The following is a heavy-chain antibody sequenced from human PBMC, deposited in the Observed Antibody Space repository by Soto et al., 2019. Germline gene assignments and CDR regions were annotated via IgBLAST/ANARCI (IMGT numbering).Heavy chain of an antibody. Sequence: ASVKVSCKASGYTFTGYYMHWVRQAPGQGLEWMGWINPNSGGTNYAQKFQGWVTMTRDTSISTAYMELSRLRSDDTAVYYCARDRRIAVAGTHYYYYYGMDVWGHGTTVTVSS. CDR2: INPNSGGT. V-gene: IGHV1-2*04. CDR3: ARDRRIAVAGTHYYYYYGMDV. D-gene: IGHD6-19*01. J-gene: IGHJ6*02. CDR1: GYTFTGYY.